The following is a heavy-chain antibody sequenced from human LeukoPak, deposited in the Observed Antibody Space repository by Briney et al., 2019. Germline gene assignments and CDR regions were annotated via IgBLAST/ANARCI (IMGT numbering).Heavy chain of an antibody. V-gene: IGHV3-33*01. J-gene: IGHJ6*03. Sequence: PGGSLRLSCAASGFTFSSYAMHWVRQAPGKGLEWEAVIWYDGRNQYYADSVKGRFTISRDNSKNTLYLQMNSLRAEDTALYYCARTYYHMDVWGKGATVTVSS. CDR1: GFTFSSYA. CDR3: ARTYYHMDV. CDR2: IWYDGRNQ.